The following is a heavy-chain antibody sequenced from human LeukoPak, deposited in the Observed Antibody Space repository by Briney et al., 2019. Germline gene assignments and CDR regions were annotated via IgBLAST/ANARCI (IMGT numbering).Heavy chain of an antibody. Sequence: ASVKVSCKASGYTFTGYYMHWVRQAPGQGLEWMGWINPNSGGTDYAQKFQGRVTMTRDTSISTAYMGLSRLRSDDTAVYYCARRGVRFLEWLGGGDWFDPRGQGTLVTVSS. D-gene: IGHD3-3*01. V-gene: IGHV1-2*02. CDR2: INPNSGGT. CDR3: ARRGVRFLEWLGGGDWFDP. CDR1: GYTFTGYY. J-gene: IGHJ5*02.